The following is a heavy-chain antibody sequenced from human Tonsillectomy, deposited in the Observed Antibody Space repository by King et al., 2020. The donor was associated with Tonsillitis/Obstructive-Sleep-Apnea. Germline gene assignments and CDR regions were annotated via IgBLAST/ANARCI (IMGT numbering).Heavy chain of an antibody. V-gene: IGHV4-59*01. CDR3: SSYSSGWHVPFDS. J-gene: IGHJ4*01. D-gene: IGHD6-19*01. CDR1: GASITGYY. CDR2: VYYSGRT. Sequence: VPLQESGPGLVKPSETLSLTCTVSGASITGYYWNWIRQPPGKGLEWIGSVYYSGRTNYNPSLKSRVTISEDTSQKQISLKLTTVTAADTAVYYCSSYSSGWHVPFDSWGPGTLVTVSS.